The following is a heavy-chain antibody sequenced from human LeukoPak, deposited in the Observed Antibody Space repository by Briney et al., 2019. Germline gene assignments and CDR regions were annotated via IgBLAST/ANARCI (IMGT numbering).Heavy chain of an antibody. CDR2: ISAYNGNT. Sequence: ASVKVSCKASGYTFTSYGISWVRQAPGQGLEWMGWISAYNGNTNYAQKLQGRVTMTTDTSTSTAYMELRSLRSDDTAVYYCARASPGYDSSGYYHTLFDYWGQGTLVTVSS. CDR3: ARASPGYDSSGYYHTLFDY. V-gene: IGHV1-18*01. J-gene: IGHJ4*02. CDR1: GYTFTSYG. D-gene: IGHD3-22*01.